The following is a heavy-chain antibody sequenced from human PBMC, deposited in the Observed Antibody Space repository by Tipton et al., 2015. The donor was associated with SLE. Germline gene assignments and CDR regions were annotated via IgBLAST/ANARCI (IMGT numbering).Heavy chain of an antibody. J-gene: IGHJ4*02. CDR3: AGELTGYSY. CDR1: GNSISNYY. D-gene: IGHD3-9*01. V-gene: IGHV4-59*01. CDR2: IWYTGST. Sequence: TLSLTCTVSGNSISNYYWSWIRQPPGRGLEWIGYIWYTGSTDYNPSLKSRVSIAADTSKKQFSLRLSSVTTADTAVYFCAGELTGYSYWGQGILVTVSS.